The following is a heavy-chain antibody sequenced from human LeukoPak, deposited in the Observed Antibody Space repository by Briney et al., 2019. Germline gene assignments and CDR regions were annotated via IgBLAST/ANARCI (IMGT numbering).Heavy chain of an antibody. Sequence: SETLSLTCTVSGGSISSNSYYWGWIRQPPGKGLEWIGYIYYSGSTNYNPSLKSRVTISVDTSKNQFSLKLSSVTAADTAVYYCARARPDPNDFWSGYYYYYYGMDVWGQGTTVTVSS. V-gene: IGHV4-61*05. D-gene: IGHD3-3*01. CDR3: ARARPDPNDFWSGYYYYYYGMDV. CDR1: GGSISSNSYY. J-gene: IGHJ6*02. CDR2: IYYSGST.